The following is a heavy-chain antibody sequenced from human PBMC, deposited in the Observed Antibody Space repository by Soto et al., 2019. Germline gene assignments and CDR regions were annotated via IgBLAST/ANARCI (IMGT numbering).Heavy chain of an antibody. CDR2: ISSNSAYI. J-gene: IGHJ5*02. CDR3: TRDASRDSSARGWFDP. Sequence: PVGSLRLSCAASGFTFRSFTMNWVRQAQGKGLEWVSTISSNSAYIYYTDALRGRFTISGDNAKNSLHLQMNSLRAEDTAVYYCTRDASRDSSARGWFDPWGPGTLVTVSS. D-gene: IGHD6-13*01. CDR1: GFTFRSFT. V-gene: IGHV3-21*01.